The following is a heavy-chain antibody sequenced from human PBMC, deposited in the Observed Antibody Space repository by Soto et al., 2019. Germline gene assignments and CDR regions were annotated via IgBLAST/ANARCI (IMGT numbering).Heavy chain of an antibody. CDR2: INPSGGST. Sequence: ASVKVSCKASGYTFTSYYMHWVRQAPGQGLEWMGIINPSGGSTSYAQKFQGRVTMTRDTSTSTVYMELSSLRSEDTAVYYCAREEVAATYYYGMDVWGQGTTVTGSS. V-gene: IGHV1-46*01. J-gene: IGHJ6*02. D-gene: IGHD6-13*01. CDR3: AREEVAATYYYGMDV. CDR1: GYTFTSYY.